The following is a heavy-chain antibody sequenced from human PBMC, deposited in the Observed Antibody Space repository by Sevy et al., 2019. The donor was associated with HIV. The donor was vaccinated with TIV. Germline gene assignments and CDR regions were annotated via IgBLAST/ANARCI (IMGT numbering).Heavy chain of an antibody. CDR3: ARPYGSGSWEAFDV. Sequence: GGSLRLSCTASGFSFSTYMMNWVRQAPGKGPEWVASISYSSNYIYYADSLKGRFTISRDNAKNSLFLQMNSLRAEDTAVYYCARPYGSGSWEAFDVWGQGTMVTVSS. V-gene: IGHV3-21*01. CDR1: GFSFSTYM. D-gene: IGHD3-10*01. J-gene: IGHJ3*01. CDR2: ISYSSNYI.